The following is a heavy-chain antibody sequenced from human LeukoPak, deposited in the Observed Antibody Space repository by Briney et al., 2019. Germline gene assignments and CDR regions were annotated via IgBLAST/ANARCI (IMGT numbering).Heavy chain of an antibody. CDR2: IYTSGST. D-gene: IGHD3-10*01. J-gene: IGHJ4*02. Sequence: PSQTLSLTCTVSGGSISSGSYYWSWIRQPAGKGLEWIGRIYTSGSTNYNPSLKSRVTISVDTSKNQFSLKLSSVTAADTAVYYCAREGVVRGVIHFDYWGQGTLVTVSS. V-gene: IGHV4-61*02. CDR3: AREGVVRGVIHFDY. CDR1: GGSISSGSYY.